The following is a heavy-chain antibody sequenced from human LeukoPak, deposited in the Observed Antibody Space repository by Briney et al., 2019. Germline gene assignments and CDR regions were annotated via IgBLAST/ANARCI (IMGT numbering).Heavy chain of an antibody. D-gene: IGHD6-13*01. CDR2: ISYDGSNK. V-gene: IGHV3-30*03. CDR1: EFSVGSNY. Sequence: PGGSLRLSCAASEFSVGSNYMTWVRQAPGKGLEWVAVISYDGSNKYYADSVKGRFTISRDNSKNTLYLQMNSLRAEDTAVYYCARDGGGGVAAVYYFDYWGQGTLVTVSS. CDR3: ARDGGGGVAAVYYFDY. J-gene: IGHJ4*02.